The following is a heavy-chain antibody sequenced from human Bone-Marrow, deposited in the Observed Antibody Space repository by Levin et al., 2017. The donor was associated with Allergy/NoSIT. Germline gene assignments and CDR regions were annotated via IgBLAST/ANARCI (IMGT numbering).Heavy chain of an antibody. Sequence: ASVKVSCKASGYNFIAYYIHWVRQAPGQGLEWMGWVRPMTGGTNYAHRFQGRVTMTLDTSISTAYMELNSLTSDATAVYYCGRGVQSFDSWGQGTLVTVSS. J-gene: IGHJ5*01. CDR2: VRPMTGGT. CDR3: GRGVQSFDS. CDR1: GYNFIAYY. V-gene: IGHV1-2*02. D-gene: IGHD1-1*01.